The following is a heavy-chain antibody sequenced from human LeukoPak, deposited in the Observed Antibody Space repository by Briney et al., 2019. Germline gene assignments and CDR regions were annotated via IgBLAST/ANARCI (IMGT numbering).Heavy chain of an antibody. CDR2: IIPILGIA. Sequence: SVKVSSKDSGGTFSSYAISWVRQAPGQGLEWMGRIIPILGIANYAQKFQGRVTITADKSTSTACMELTSLRSEDTAVYYCARKGRGYDYYFDYWGQGTLVTVSS. J-gene: IGHJ4*02. CDR3: ARKGRGYDYYFDY. V-gene: IGHV1-69*04. D-gene: IGHD5-12*01. CDR1: GGTFSSYA.